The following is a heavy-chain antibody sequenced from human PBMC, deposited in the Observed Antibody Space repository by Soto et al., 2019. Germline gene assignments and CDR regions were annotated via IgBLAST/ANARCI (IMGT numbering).Heavy chain of an antibody. CDR2: IRSKANSYAT. V-gene: IGHV3-73*02. Sequence: EVQLVESGGGLVQPGGSLKLSCAASGFTFSGSAMHWVRQASGKGLEWVGRIRSKANSYATAYAASVKGRFTISRDDSKNTAYLQMNSLKTEDTAGYYCITPGAVGGREGYYYYGMDVWGEGTTVTVSS. D-gene: IGHD6-19*01. CDR1: GFTFSGSA. CDR3: ITPGAVGGREGYYYYGMDV. J-gene: IGHJ6*04.